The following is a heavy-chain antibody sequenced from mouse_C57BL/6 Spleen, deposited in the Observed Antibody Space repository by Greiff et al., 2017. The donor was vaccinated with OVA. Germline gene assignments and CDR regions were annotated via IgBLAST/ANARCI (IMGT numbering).Heavy chain of an antibody. Sequence: EVKLQESGPGLVKPSQSLSLTCSVTGYSITSGYYWNLIRQFPGNKLEWMGYISYDGSNNYNPSLKNRISITRDTSKNQFFLTLNSVTTEDTATYYCARWGYDLAYWGQGTLVTVSA. V-gene: IGHV3-6*01. D-gene: IGHD2-3*01. CDR1: GYSITSGYY. CDR3: ARWGYDLAY. J-gene: IGHJ3*01. CDR2: ISYDGSN.